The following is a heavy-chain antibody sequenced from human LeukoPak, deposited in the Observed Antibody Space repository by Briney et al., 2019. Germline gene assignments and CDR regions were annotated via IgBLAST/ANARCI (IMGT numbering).Heavy chain of an antibody. CDR1: GGGFSNYY. D-gene: IGHD1-7*01. J-gene: IGHJ6*03. CDR3: ARRWNYGRNYYIDV. Sequence: FETPSLTCDVYGGGFSNYYWSWVRQPPRKGPEWIGEINDSRRPNYNPPLMSRVTVSVDPSKKQFSLRLTSVTATDTAVYYCARRWNYGRNYYIDVWGKGATVSVSS. V-gene: IGHV4-34*01. CDR2: INDSRRP.